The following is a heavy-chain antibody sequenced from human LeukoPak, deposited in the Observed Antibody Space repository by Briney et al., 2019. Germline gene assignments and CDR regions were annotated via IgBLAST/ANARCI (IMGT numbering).Heavy chain of an antibody. D-gene: IGHD3-10*01. Sequence: PSETLTLTCAVYGGSFSGYYWSWIRQPPGKGLEWIGEINHSGSTNYNPSLKSRATISVDTSKNQFSLKLSSVTAADTAVYYCARARYYGSGSYYRLDYWGQGTLVTVPS. CDR1: GGSFSGYY. V-gene: IGHV4-34*01. CDR3: ARARYYGSGSYYRLDY. J-gene: IGHJ4*02. CDR2: INHSGST.